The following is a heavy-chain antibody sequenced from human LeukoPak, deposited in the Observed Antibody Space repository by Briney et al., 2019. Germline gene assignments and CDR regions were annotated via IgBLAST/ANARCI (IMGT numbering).Heavy chain of an antibody. CDR1: GVTFFNYA. V-gene: IGHV3-23*01. CDR2: FTGSGGST. Sequence: RGSLRLSCAASGVTFFNYAMSWVRQAPGKGLEWVSTFTGSGGSTYYAHSVKGRFTISRDNSKNTVFLQMNSLRAEDTAVYYCAKLYSSGWTTGGAFDVWGQGTMVFVFS. J-gene: IGHJ3*01. CDR3: AKLYSSGWTTGGAFDV. D-gene: IGHD6-19*01.